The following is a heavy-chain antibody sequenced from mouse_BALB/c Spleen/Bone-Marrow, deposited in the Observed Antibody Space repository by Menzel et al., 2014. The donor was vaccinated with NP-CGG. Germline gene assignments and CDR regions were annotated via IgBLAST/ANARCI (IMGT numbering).Heavy chain of an antibody. CDR3: ARLGDYGWFAY. CDR1: GFDFSRYW. J-gene: IGHJ3*01. Sequence: VKLLESGGGLVQPGGSLKLSCAASGFDFSRYWVSWVRQAPGKGLEWIGEINPDSSTINYTPSLKDKFIISRDNAKNTLYLQMSKVRSEDTALYYCARLGDYGWFAYWGQGTLVTVSA. CDR2: INPDSSTI. D-gene: IGHD2-4*01. V-gene: IGHV4-1*02.